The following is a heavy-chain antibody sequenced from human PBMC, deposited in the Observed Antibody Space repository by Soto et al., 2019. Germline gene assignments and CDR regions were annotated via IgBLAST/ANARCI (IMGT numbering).Heavy chain of an antibody. CDR1: GGTFSSYA. CDR3: ASTFMITFGGVIATHYYYYGMDV. CDR2: IIPIFGTA. V-gene: IGHV1-69*13. Sequence: GASVKVSCKASGGTFSSYAITWVRQAPGQGLEWMGGIIPIFGTANYAQKFQGRVTITADESTSTAYMELSSLRSEDTAVYYCASTFMITFGGVIATHYYYYGMDVWGQGTTVTVSS. D-gene: IGHD3-16*02. J-gene: IGHJ6*02.